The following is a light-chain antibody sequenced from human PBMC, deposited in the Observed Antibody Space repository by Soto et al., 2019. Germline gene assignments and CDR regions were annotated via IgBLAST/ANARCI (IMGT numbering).Light chain of an antibody. CDR3: QTWGTGIQE. CDR1: SGHSRNA. V-gene: IGLV4-69*01. CDR2: LNSDGSH. J-gene: IGLJ2*01. Sequence: QLVRPQSPSASASVGPSFKLTCTMSSGHSRNAIAWHQQQPEKGPRYLMKLNSDGSHNKGDGIPDRFSGSSSGAERYLTISSPQFEEEADYYGQTWGTGIQEFGGGTQLIVL.